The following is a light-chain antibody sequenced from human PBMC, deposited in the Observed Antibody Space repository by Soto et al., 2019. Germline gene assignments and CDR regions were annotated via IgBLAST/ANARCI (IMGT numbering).Light chain of an antibody. Sequence: QSALTQPASVSGSPGQSITISCTGTSSDVGGYNYVSWYQQHPGKAPKLMIYEVSNRPSGVSNRFSGSKSGNTASLTISGLQAEDEADYYCSSYTSSSTPYVCGTRTKVTVL. CDR1: SSDVGGYNY. V-gene: IGLV2-14*01. CDR2: EVS. CDR3: SSYTSSSTPYV. J-gene: IGLJ1*01.